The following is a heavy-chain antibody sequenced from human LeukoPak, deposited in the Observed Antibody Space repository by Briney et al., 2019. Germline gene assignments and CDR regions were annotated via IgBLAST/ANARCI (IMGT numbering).Heavy chain of an antibody. CDR2: ISAYNGNT. J-gene: IGHJ4*02. V-gene: IGHV1-18*04. CDR3: ARASSWYDY. Sequence: ASVKVSCKASGYTFTGYYMHWVRQAPGQGLEWMGWISAYNGNTNYAQKFQGRVTITADESTSTAYMELSSLRSEDTAVYYCARASSWYDYWGQGTPVTVSS. CDR1: GYTFTGYY. D-gene: IGHD6-13*01.